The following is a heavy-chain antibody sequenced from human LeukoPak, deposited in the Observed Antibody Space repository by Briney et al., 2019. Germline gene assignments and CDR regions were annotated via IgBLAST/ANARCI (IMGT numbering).Heavy chain of an antibody. V-gene: IGHV3-23*01. CDR3: GKDSGTHYFDY. D-gene: IGHD1-7*01. Sequence: GGSLRLSCTASGFTFTSYAMSWVRQAPGEGLEWVSVLSNSDGGAYYADSVKGRFTLSRDNSKNTVYLQMNSLRAEDTAVYYCGKDSGTHYFDYWGQGTLVTVSS. J-gene: IGHJ4*02. CDR2: LSNSDGGA. CDR1: GFTFTSYA.